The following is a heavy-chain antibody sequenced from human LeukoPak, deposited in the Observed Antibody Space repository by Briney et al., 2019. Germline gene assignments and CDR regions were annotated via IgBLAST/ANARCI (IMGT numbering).Heavy chain of an antibody. V-gene: IGHV1-69*13. CDR1: GGTFSSYA. CDR3: AFRELRGVIITSLDY. J-gene: IGHJ4*02. D-gene: IGHD3-10*01. Sequence: GASVKVSCKASGGTFSSYAISWVRQAPGQGLEWMGGIIPIFGTAYYAQKFQGRVTITADESTSTAYMELSSLRSEDTAVYYCAFRELRGVIITSLDYWGQGTLVTVSS. CDR2: IIPIFGTA.